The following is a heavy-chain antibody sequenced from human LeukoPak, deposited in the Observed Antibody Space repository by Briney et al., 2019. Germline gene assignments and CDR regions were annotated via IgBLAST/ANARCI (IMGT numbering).Heavy chain of an antibody. D-gene: IGHD1-26*01. CDR1: GFTFSSSA. J-gene: IGHJ6*02. CDR2: IRSKANSYAT. V-gene: IGHV3-73*01. CDR3: TRQVDSGSYDYYGMDV. Sequence: GGSLRLSCAASGFTFSSSAMHWVRQASGQGLEWVGRIRSKANSYATAYAAPVKGRFTISRDDSKNTAYLQMNSLKTEDTAVYYCTRQVDSGSYDYYGMDVWGQGTTVTVSS.